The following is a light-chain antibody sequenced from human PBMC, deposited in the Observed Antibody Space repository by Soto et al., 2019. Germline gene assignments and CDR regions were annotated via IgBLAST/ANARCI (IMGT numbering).Light chain of an antibody. CDR1: NIQSQS. CDR2: DDN. CDR3: QVWDSSTDQVV. V-gene: IGLV3-21*02. J-gene: IGLJ2*01. Sequence: SYELTQPPSVSVAPGQTARMTCGGDNIQSQSVHWYQQKPGQAPVLVVFDDNERPSGIPERFSGSNSGNTATLTISWVEVGDEADYHCQVWDSSTDQVVFGGGTKLTVL.